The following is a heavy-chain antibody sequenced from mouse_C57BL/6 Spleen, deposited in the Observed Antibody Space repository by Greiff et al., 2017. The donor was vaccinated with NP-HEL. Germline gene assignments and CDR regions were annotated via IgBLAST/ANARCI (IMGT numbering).Heavy chain of an antibody. Sequence: EVKLVESGGGLVKPGGSLKLSCAASGFTFSDYGMHWVRQAPEKGLEWVAYISSGSSTIYYADTVKGRFTISSDNARNTLFLQMTGQRSEETAMDCCEGQKGYYFDCWGQGATLTV. CDR3: EGQKGYYFDC. CDR2: ISSGSSTI. CDR1: GFTFSDYG. J-gene: IGHJ2*01. V-gene: IGHV5-17*01.